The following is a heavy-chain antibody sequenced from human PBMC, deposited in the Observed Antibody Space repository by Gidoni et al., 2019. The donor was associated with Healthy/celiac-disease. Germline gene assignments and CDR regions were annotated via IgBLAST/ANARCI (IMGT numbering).Heavy chain of an antibody. D-gene: IGHD3-3*01. CDR1: GYSFTSYW. CDR2: IYPGASDT. V-gene: IGHV5-51*03. Sequence: EVQLVQSGTEVKKQGESLKISCKGSGYSFTSYWIAWVRQMPGKGLEWMGIIYPGASDTRYSPSFQGQVTNSADKSISTAYLQWSSLKASDTAMYYCARWSRAVHYFDYWGHGTLVTVSS. CDR3: ARWSRAVHYFDY. J-gene: IGHJ4*01.